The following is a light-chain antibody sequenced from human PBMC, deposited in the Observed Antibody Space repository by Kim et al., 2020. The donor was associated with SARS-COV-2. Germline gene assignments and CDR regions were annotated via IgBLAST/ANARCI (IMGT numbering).Light chain of an antibody. Sequence: PGQTATITCGGTNIGSKSVHWYQQKPSQAPILVIYYGSDRPSGIPERFSGSNSGNTATLTITSVEAGDEADYYSQVWDSSSDHPWVFGGGTRLTVL. CDR1: NIGSKS. CDR2: YGS. J-gene: IGLJ3*02. V-gene: IGLV3-21*04. CDR3: QVWDSSSDHPWV.